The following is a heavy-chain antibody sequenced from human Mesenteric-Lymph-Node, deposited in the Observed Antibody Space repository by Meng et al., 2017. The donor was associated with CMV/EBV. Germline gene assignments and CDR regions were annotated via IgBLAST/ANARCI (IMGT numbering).Heavy chain of an antibody. V-gene: IGHV4-39*01. CDR1: GGSISSSSYY. CDR3: ARNTYYDFWNGYYSYYYYGMDV. Sequence: SETLSLTCTVSGGSISSSSYYWGWIRQPPGKGLEWIGSIYYSGSTYYNPSLKSRVTISVDTSKNQFSLKLSSVTAADTAVYYCARNTYYDFWNGYYSYYYYGMDVWGQGTTVTVSS. D-gene: IGHD3-3*01. J-gene: IGHJ6*02. CDR2: IYYSGST.